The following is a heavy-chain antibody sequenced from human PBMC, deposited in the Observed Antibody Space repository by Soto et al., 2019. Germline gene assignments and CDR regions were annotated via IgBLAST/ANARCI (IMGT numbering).Heavy chain of an antibody. CDR1: GYSFTSYW. CDR3: AGGGVRGVITRTRDYYGMDV. D-gene: IGHD3-10*01. V-gene: IGHV5-51*01. Sequence: PGESLKVSCKGAGYSFTSYWIGWVRQMPGKGLEWMGIIYPGDSDTRYSPSFQGQVTISADKSISTAYLQWSSLKASDTAMYYCAGGGVRGVITRTRDYYGMDVWGQGTTVTVSS. J-gene: IGHJ6*02. CDR2: IYPGDSDT.